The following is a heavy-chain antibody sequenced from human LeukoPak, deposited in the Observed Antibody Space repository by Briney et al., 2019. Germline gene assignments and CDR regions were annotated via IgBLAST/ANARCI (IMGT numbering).Heavy chain of an antibody. Sequence: GSLRLSCAASGFTFSSFSMNWVRQAPGKVLEWVSYISISSSTTFYADSVKGRFTISRDNAKNSLYLQMNSLRAEDTAVYYCARVHGGYPFDYWGQGTLVTVSS. CDR3: ARVHGGYPFDY. J-gene: IGHJ4*02. D-gene: IGHD2-15*01. CDR2: ISISSSTT. V-gene: IGHV3-48*01. CDR1: GFTFSSFS.